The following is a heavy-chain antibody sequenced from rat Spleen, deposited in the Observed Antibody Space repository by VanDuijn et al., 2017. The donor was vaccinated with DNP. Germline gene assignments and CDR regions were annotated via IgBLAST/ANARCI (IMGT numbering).Heavy chain of an antibody. CDR1: GFTFSDYY. Sequence: EVQLVESGGGLVQPGRSLKLSCAASGFTFSDYYMAWVRQAPTKGLEWVAYIRYDGATTYYGDSVKGRFIISRDNAKSTLYLQMDSLRSEDTATYYCARHRSDTISLDAWGQGTSVTVSS. CDR2: IRYDGATT. V-gene: IGHV5-7*01. D-gene: IGHD1-5*01. J-gene: IGHJ4*01. CDR3: ARHRSDTISLDA.